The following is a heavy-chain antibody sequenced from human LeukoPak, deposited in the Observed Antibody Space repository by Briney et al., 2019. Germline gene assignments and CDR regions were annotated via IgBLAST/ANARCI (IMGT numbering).Heavy chain of an antibody. CDR3: ARTDIVATIGDY. D-gene: IGHD5-12*01. CDR2: INPNSGGT. CDR1: GYTFTSYY. V-gene: IGHV1-2*02. J-gene: IGHJ4*02. Sequence: ASVKVSCKASGYTFTSYYMHWVRQAPGRGLEWMGWINPNSGGTNYAQKFQGRVTMTRDTSISTAYMELSRLRSDDTAVYYCARTDIVATIGDYWGQGTLVTVSS.